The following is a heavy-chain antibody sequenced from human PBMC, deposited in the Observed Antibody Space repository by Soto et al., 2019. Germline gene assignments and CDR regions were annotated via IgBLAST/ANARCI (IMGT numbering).Heavy chain of an antibody. CDR2: IYYSGST. J-gene: IGHJ5*02. Sequence: SETLSLTCTVSGGSISSGGYYWSWIRQHPGKGLEWTGYIYYSGSTYYNPSLKSRVTISVDTSKNQFSLKLSSVTAADTAVYYCASSQFDILKRSWFEPWGQGTLVTVSS. CDR3: ASSQFDILKRSWFEP. D-gene: IGHD3-9*01. CDR1: GGSISSGGYY. V-gene: IGHV4-31*03.